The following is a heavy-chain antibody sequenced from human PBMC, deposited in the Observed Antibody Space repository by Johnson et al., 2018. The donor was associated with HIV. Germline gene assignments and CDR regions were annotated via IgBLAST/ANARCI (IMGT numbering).Heavy chain of an antibody. D-gene: IGHD5-18*01. CDR3: ARAYSYGAFDI. Sequence: VQLVESGGGLVQPGGSLRLSCAASGFTVSSNYMSWVRQAPGTGLGWVSVIYSGGTTYYADSVKGRFTISRDNSKNTLFLQMNSLRGDDTAVYYCARAYSYGAFDIWGLGTMVTVSS. V-gene: IGHV3-66*01. CDR1: GFTVSSNY. J-gene: IGHJ3*02. CDR2: IYSGGTT.